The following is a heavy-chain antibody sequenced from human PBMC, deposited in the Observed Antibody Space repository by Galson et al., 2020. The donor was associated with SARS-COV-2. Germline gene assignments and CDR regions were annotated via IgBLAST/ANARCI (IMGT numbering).Heavy chain of an antibody. CDR2: MNPHSGNT. CDR1: GYTFTSYE. CDR3: ARSYDDFATWFDP. V-gene: IGHV1-8*01. Sequence: ASVKVSCKASGYTFTSYEINWVRQVPGQGLEWMGWMNPHSGNTGYAQKFQGRVTMTRTTSISTAYMELNSLTSEDTAVYYCARSYDDFATWFDPWGQGTLVTVSS. J-gene: IGHJ5*02. D-gene: IGHD4-17*01.